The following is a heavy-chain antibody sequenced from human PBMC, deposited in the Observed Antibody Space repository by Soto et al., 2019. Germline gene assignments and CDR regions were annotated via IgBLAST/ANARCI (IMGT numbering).Heavy chain of an antibody. Sequence: QVQLVQSGAEVKKPGASVKVSCKASGYTFTGYYMHWVRQAPGQGLEWMGWINPNSGGTNYAQKFQGWVTMTRDTSISTAYMELSRLRSDDTAVYYCAKDRGEYGDYEGCYYYAMDVWGQGTTVTVSS. J-gene: IGHJ6*02. V-gene: IGHV1-2*04. CDR1: GYTFTGYY. CDR2: INPNSGGT. D-gene: IGHD4-17*01. CDR3: AKDRGEYGDYEGCYYYAMDV.